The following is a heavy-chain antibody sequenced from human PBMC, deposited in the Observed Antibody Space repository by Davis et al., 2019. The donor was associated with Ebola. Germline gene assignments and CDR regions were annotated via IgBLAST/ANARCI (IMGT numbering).Heavy chain of an antibody. D-gene: IGHD5-18*01. CDR3: ARAAMVNTSYFDF. Sequence: SVQVSCKASGGTFNTYGIHWVRQAPGQGLEWIGGLIPILGIFKYAQNFQGRLRVTADTSTTTAYMELTSLRSDDTAVYFCARAAMVNTSYFDFWGQGTLVTVSS. CDR1: GGTFNTYG. V-gene: IGHV1-69*10. CDR2: LIPILGIF. J-gene: IGHJ4*02.